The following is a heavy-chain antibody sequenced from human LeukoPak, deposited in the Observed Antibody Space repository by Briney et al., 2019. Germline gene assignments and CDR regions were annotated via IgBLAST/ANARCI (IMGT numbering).Heavy chain of an antibody. V-gene: IGHV3-30*02. Sequence: PGGSLRLSCAASGFTFSSYGMHWVRQAPGKGLEWVAFIRYDGSNEYYADSVKGRFTISRDNSKNTLYLQMNSLRAEDTAVYYCAKKVPHYYYYMDVWGKGTTVTVSS. D-gene: IGHD3-10*01. CDR3: AKKVPHYYYYMDV. J-gene: IGHJ6*03. CDR1: GFTFSSYG. CDR2: IRYDGSNE.